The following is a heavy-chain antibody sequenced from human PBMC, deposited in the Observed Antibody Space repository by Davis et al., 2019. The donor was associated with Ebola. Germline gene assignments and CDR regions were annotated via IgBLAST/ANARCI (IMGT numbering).Heavy chain of an antibody. V-gene: IGHV4-4*02. Sequence: MPSETLSLTFAVSGGSISSSNWWSWVRQPPGKGLEWIGEINHSGSTNYNPSLKSRVTISVDTSKNQFSLKLSSVTAADTAVYYCARVVGSYYYGMDVWGQGTTVTVSS. D-gene: IGHD1-26*01. CDR3: ARVVGSYYYGMDV. CDR1: GGSISSSNW. CDR2: INHSGST. J-gene: IGHJ6*02.